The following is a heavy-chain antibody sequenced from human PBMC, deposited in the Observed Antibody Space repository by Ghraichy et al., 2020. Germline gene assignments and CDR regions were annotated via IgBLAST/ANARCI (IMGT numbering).Heavy chain of an antibody. CDR1: GYTFTSYA. CDR3: ARELTGEDQDYYYYYYMDV. V-gene: IGHV1-3*01. CDR2: INAGNGNT. J-gene: IGHJ6*03. D-gene: IGHD7-27*01. Sequence: ASVKVSCKASGYTFTSYAMHWVRQAPGQRLEWMGWINAGNGNTKYSQKFQGRVTITRDTSASTAYMELSSLRSEDTAVYYCARELTGEDQDYYYYYYMDVWGKGTTVTVSS.